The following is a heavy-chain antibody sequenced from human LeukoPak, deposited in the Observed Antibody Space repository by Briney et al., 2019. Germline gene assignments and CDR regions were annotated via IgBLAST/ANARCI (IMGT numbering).Heavy chain of an antibody. CDR1: GFTVSSNY. Sequence: SGGSLRLSCAASGFTVSSNYMSWVRQAPGKGLEWVSYISNSGTIYYADSVKGRFTISRDNGKNSLYLQMNSLRAEDTAVYYCARGERDFDYWGQGTLVTVSS. CDR2: ISNSGTI. CDR3: ARGERDFDY. D-gene: IGHD6-25*01. J-gene: IGHJ4*02. V-gene: IGHV3-11*01.